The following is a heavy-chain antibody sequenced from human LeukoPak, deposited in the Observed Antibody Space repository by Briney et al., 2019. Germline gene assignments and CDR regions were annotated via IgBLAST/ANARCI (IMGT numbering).Heavy chain of an antibody. CDR3: TRDFLTAAVSDL. Sequence: GSLRLSCAASGFTPSSYTMNWVRQAPGKGLEWVSSIRSDASYTDYADLVKGRFTISRDSAKNSLYLQMNSLRAEDTAVYYCTRDFLTAAVSDLWGQGTLVTVSS. CDR1: GFTPSSYT. J-gene: IGHJ4*02. D-gene: IGHD6-13*01. CDR2: IRSDASYT. V-gene: IGHV3-21*01.